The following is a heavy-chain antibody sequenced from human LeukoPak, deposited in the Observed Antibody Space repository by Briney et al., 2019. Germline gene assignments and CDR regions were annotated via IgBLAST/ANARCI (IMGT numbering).Heavy chain of an antibody. Sequence: GGSLRLSCAASGFSVRTTYMSWVRQTPGKGLEWVSVLYTGGGTDHADSVKGRFTISRDNSKNTLSLQMNSLRVEDTAIYYCTRSGYRHPYHFDSWGQGTLVTVSS. J-gene: IGHJ4*02. D-gene: IGHD3-22*01. CDR3: TRSGYRHPYHFDS. CDR2: LYTGGGT. CDR1: GFSVRTTY. V-gene: IGHV3-53*01.